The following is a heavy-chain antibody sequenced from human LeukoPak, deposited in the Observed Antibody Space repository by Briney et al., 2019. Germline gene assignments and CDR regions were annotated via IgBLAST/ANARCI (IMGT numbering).Heavy chain of an antibody. V-gene: IGHV3-9*01. J-gene: IGHJ4*01. D-gene: IGHD6-19*01. CDR2: VTWNSVPI. CDR3: AKNRSGWYYFGY. CDR1: GFSFDDYA. Sequence: PGRSLRLSCAASGFSFDDYAIHWVRQVPGKGLEWVSGVTWNSVPISYADSVKGRFTISRDSSKNSVYLQMNSLTLEDTAFYYCAKNRSGWYYFGYWGHGTLVTVSS.